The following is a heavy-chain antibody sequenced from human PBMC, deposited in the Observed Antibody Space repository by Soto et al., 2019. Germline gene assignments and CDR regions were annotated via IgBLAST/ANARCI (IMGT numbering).Heavy chain of an antibody. CDR3: ARCGTAYYYDSSGLFYFDY. CDR2: IYHSGST. Sequence: SETLSLTCAVSGYSISSGYYWGWIRQPPGKGLEWIGSIYHSGSTYYNPSLKSRVTIPVDTSKNQFSLKLSSVTAADTAVYYCARCGTAYYYDSSGLFYFDYWGQGTLVTVSS. J-gene: IGHJ4*02. CDR1: GYSISSGYY. D-gene: IGHD3-22*01. V-gene: IGHV4-38-2*01.